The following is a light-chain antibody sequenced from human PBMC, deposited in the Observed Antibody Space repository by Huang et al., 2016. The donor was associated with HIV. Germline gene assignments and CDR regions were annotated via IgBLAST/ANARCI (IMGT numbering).Light chain of an antibody. CDR1: QRVSIN. Sequence: EVVMTQSPATLSVSPGERATLSCRASQRVSINVAWYQQKPGQAPRLLIYGAATRATGIPARFSGSGCGTEFTLTISGLQSEDYAVYFCQQYDDWPPYTFGQGTKLEIK. V-gene: IGKV3-15*01. CDR3: QQYDDWPPYT. CDR2: GAA. J-gene: IGKJ2*01.